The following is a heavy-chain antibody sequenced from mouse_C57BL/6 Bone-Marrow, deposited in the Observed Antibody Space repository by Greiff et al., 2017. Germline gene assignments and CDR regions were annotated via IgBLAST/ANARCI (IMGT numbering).Heavy chain of an antibody. CDR1: GYTFTSYW. CDR2: IDPSDSYT. J-gene: IGHJ3*01. V-gene: IGHV1-69*01. D-gene: IGHD2-3*01. Sequence: VQLQQPGAELVMPGASVKLSCKASGYTFTSYWMHWVKQRPGQGLEWIGEIDPSDSYTNYNQKFKGKSTLTVDKSSSTAYMQLSSLTSEDSAVYYCARGGLLRAWFAYWGQGTLVTVSA. CDR3: ARGGLLRAWFAY.